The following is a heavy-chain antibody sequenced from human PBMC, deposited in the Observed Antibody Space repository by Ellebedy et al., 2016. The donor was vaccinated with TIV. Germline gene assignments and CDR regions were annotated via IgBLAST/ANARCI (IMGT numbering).Heavy chain of an antibody. CDR1: GDSVSGDSVNSYY. CDR3: ARAGGFLDFVVVEVVTRWFDP. CDR2: INHSGST. V-gene: IGHV4-34*01. D-gene: IGHD2-15*01. Sequence: SETLSLTCTVSGDSVSGDSVNSYYWSWIRQPPGKGLEWIGEINHSGSTNYNPSLKSRVTISVDTSKNFFSLNLSSVTAADTAVYYCARAGGFLDFVVVEVVTRWFDPWGQGTLVTVSS. J-gene: IGHJ5*02.